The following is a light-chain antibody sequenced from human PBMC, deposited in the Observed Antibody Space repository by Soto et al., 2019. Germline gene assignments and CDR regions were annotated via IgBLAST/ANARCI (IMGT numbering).Light chain of an antibody. J-gene: IGKJ1*01. CDR3: QQYNSYSPTT. CDR2: DAS. CDR1: QSISSW. Sequence: DIQMTQSPSTLSASVGDRVTITCRASQSISSWLAWYQQKPGKAPKILIYDASSLESGVPSRFSGSGSGTEFTLTISSLQPDDFATYYCQQYNSYSPTTFGQGTKVEIK. V-gene: IGKV1-5*01.